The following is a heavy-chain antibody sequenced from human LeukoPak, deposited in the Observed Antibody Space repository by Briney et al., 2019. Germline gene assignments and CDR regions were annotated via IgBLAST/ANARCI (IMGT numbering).Heavy chain of an antibody. CDR1: GYTLTELS. D-gene: IGHD4-17*01. Sequence: GASVKVSCKVFGYTLTELSIHWVRQAPGKGLEWMGGFDPEDGQIIYAQKFQGRVIMTRDMSTSTVYMELSSLRSEDTAVYFCARYGHSPFFDYWGQGTLVIVSS. J-gene: IGHJ4*02. CDR2: FDPEDGQI. CDR3: ARYGHSPFFDY. V-gene: IGHV1-24*01.